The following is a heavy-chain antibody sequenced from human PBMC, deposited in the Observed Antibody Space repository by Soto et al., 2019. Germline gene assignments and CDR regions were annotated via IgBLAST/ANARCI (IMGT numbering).Heavy chain of an antibody. V-gene: IGHV6-1*01. CDR1: GDSVSSYSAT. CDR2: TYYRSKWDN. J-gene: IGHJ4*02. CDR3: TRGTYYHDTRGSYHLDY. Sequence: TLSLTCDISGDSVSSYSATWNWIRQSPSRGLEWLGRTYYRSKWDNDYAVFVKSRITINPDTSRNQFSLHLNSVTPEDTAVYYCTRGTYYHDTRGSYHLDYWGQGSLVTVSS. D-gene: IGHD3-22*01.